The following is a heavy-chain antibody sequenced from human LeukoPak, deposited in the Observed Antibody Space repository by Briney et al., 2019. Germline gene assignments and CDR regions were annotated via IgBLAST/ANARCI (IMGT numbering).Heavy chain of an antibody. CDR3: AKQYYDFWSGYYFDY. Sequence: SGGSLRLSCAASGFTFSSYGMHWVRQAPGKGLEWVAVISCDGSNKYYADSVKGRFTISRDNSKNTLYLQMNSLRAEDTAVYYCAKQYYDFWSGYYFDYWGQGTLVTVSS. CDR2: ISCDGSNK. J-gene: IGHJ4*02. V-gene: IGHV3-30*18. CDR1: GFTFSSYG. D-gene: IGHD3-3*01.